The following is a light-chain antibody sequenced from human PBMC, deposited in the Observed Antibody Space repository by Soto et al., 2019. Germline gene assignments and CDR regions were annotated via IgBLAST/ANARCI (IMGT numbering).Light chain of an antibody. CDR3: QSYDSSLSGWV. CDR2: GNN. J-gene: IGLJ3*02. V-gene: IGLV1-40*01. Sequence: QSVLTQPPSVSGAPGQRVTISCTGSSSNVGAGSDLHWYQQLPGTAPKLLIYGNNNRPSGVPERFSGSKSGTSASLAISGLQAEDEADYYCQSYDSSLSGWVFGGGTKLTVL. CDR1: SSNVGAGSD.